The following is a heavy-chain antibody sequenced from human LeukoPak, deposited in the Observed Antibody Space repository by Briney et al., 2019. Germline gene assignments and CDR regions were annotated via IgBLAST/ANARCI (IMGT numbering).Heavy chain of an antibody. CDR1: GGSFSGYY. V-gene: IGHV4-34*01. CDR3: ARGVVVAATHWFDP. J-gene: IGHJ5*02. D-gene: IGHD2-15*01. Sequence: SETLSLTCAVYGGSFSGYYWSWIRQPPGEGLEWIGEINHSGSTNYNPSLKSRVTISVDTSKNQFSLKLSSVTAADTAVYYCARGVVVAATHWFDPWGQGTLVTVSS. CDR2: INHSGST.